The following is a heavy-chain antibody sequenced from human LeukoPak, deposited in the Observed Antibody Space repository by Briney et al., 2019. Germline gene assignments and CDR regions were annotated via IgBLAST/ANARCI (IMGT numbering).Heavy chain of an antibody. CDR1: GFTVSSNY. Sequence: PGGSLRLSCAASGFTVSSNYMSWVRQAPGKGLEWVSIIYSGGSTFYADSVKGRFTISRDNSKNTLYLQMNSLRAEDTAVYYCARDGTFSGYSGYDPQDYWGQGTLVTVSS. CDR2: IYSGGST. V-gene: IGHV3-53*01. CDR3: ARDGTFSGYSGYDPQDY. J-gene: IGHJ4*02. D-gene: IGHD5-12*01.